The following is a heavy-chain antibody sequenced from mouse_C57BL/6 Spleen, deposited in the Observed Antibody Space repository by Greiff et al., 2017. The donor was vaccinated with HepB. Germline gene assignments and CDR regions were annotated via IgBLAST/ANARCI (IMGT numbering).Heavy chain of an antibody. Sequence: VHVKQSGAELVRPGASVKLSCTASGFNIKDDYMHWVKQRPEQGLEWIGWIDPENGDTEYASKFQGKATITADTSSNTAYLQLSSLTSEDSAVYYFTTEVYGSSSFAYWGQGTLVTVSA. V-gene: IGHV14-4*01. CDR2: IDPENGDT. CDR3: TTEVYGSSSFAY. CDR1: GFNIKDDY. J-gene: IGHJ3*01. D-gene: IGHD1-1*01.